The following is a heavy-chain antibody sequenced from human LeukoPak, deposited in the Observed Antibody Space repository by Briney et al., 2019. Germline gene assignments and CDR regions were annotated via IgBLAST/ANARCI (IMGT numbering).Heavy chain of an antibody. CDR1: GFTFGDYA. CDR3: SRDQYRYNYGSGSSGLFDY. CDR2: IRSNTYGGTG. J-gene: IGHJ4*02. Sequence: GGSLRLSCTASGFTFGDYAMSWVRRAPGKGLEWVGFIRSNTYGGTGEYAASVKGRFTISRDDSKSIAYLQMNSLKTEDTAVYYCSRDQYRYNYGSGSSGLFDYWGQGTLVTAST. V-gene: IGHV3-49*04. D-gene: IGHD3-10*01.